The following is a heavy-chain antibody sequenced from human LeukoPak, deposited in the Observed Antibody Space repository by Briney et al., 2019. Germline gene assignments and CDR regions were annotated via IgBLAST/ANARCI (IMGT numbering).Heavy chain of an antibody. Sequence: GGSLRLSCAASGFTFSSYAMSWVRQAPGKGLEWVSAISGSGGSTHYADSVEGRFTISRDNSKNTLYLQMNSLRAGDTAVYYCAKALLGIKDAFDIWGQGTMVTVSS. J-gene: IGHJ3*02. V-gene: IGHV3-23*01. CDR1: GFTFSSYA. CDR2: ISGSGGST. CDR3: AKALLGIKDAFDI. D-gene: IGHD7-27*01.